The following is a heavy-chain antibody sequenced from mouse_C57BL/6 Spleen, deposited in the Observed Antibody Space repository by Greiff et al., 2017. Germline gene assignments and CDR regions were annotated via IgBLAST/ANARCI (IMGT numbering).Heavy chain of an antibody. Sequence: VQLQQSGASVKISCKASGYAFSSYWMNWVKQRPGKGLEWIGQIYPGDGDTNYNGKFKGKATLTADQSSSTAYMQLSSLTSEDSAVYFCARGGGYYFDYWGQGTTLTVSS. CDR1: GYAFSSYW. V-gene: IGHV1-80*01. J-gene: IGHJ2*01. CDR3: ARGGGYYFDY. CDR2: IYPGDGDT.